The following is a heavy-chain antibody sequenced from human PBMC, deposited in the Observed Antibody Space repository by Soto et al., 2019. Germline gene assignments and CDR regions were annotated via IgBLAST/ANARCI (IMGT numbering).Heavy chain of an antibody. CDR1: AYWFSTYF. Sequence: GASVKVSCKASAYWFSTYFIAWVRQAPRQRLGWMGRISPFKAKTRYEQNLQGRFTMTTATSTSTAYMELRTLISDDTAIYYCAGPNYYGSNWLDSWGQGTLVTVSS. V-gene: IGHV1-18*01. J-gene: IGHJ5*01. CDR3: AGPNYYGSNWLDS. D-gene: IGHD3-10*01. CDR2: ISPFKAKT.